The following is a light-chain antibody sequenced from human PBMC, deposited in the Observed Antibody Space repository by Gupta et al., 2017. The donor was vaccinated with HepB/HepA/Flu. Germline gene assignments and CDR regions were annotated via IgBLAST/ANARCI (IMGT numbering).Light chain of an antibody. CDR1: VLPNQY. CDR3: QSADSSGTFYV. J-gene: IGLJ1*01. Sequence: SPALTQPPSLTVSPGQTARITCSGDVLPNQYAYWYQQKPGQAPVLIVNKDTERPPGTPVRFSGSSSGATVTLTISGAQAEDEADYYCQSADSSGTFYVFGTGTKVSIL. V-gene: IGLV3-25*03. CDR2: KDT.